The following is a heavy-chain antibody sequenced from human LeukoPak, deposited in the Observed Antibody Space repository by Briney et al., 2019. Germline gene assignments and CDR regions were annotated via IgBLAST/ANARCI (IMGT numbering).Heavy chain of an antibody. CDR3: AKDTSRRIAAAGPFDY. V-gene: IGHV3-23*01. J-gene: IGHJ4*02. CDR2: ISGSGGST. CDR1: GFTFSSYA. D-gene: IGHD6-13*01. Sequence: GGSLRLSCAASGFTFSSYAMSWVRQAPGKGLEWVSAISGSGGSTYYADSVKGRFTISRDNSKNTLYLQMNSLRAEDTAVYYCAKDTSRRIAAAGPFDYWGQGTLVTVSS.